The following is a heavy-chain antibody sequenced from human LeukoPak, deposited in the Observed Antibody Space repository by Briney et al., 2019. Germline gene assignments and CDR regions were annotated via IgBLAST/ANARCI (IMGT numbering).Heavy chain of an antibody. Sequence: GGSLRLSCAASGFTFSSYGMHWVRQAPGKGLEWVAVIWYDGSNKYSADSVKGRFTISRDNSKNTLYLQMNSLRAEDTAVYYCATFIEVAATAWNYYMDVWGKGTTVTVSS. CDR3: ATFIEVAATAWNYYMDV. CDR1: GFTFSSYG. CDR2: IWYDGSNK. J-gene: IGHJ6*03. D-gene: IGHD6-19*01. V-gene: IGHV3-33*01.